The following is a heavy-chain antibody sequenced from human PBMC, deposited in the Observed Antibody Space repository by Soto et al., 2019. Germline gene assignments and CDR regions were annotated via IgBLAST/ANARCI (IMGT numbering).Heavy chain of an antibody. Sequence: PAETLSLTCTVSGGSISSSRYCFFGIGQPPGKGLELIGSIFYSGSTYHNPSLKSRVTISVDTSKNQFSLKLSSVTAADTAVYYCARPPTASLDAFDIWGQGTMVTVSS. CDR1: GGSISSSRYC. V-gene: IGHV4-39*01. CDR2: IFYSGST. J-gene: IGHJ3*02. CDR3: ARPPTASLDAFDI.